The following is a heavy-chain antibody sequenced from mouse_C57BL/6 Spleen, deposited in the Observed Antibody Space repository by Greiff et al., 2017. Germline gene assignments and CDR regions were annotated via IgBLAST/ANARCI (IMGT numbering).Heavy chain of an antibody. J-gene: IGHJ1*03. Sequence: VQLQQSGAELVKPGASVKLSCKASGYTFTSYWMQWVKQRPGQGLEWIGEIDPSDSYTNYNQKFKGKATLTVDTSSSTAYMQLSSLTSEDSAVYYCARRGIYYGSSYQYFDFWGTGTTVTVSS. CDR1: GYTFTSYW. CDR3: ARRGIYYGSSYQYFDF. CDR2: IDPSDSYT. D-gene: IGHD1-1*01. V-gene: IGHV1-50*01.